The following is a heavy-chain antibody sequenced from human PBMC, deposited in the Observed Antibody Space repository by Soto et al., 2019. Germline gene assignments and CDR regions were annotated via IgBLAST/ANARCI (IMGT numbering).Heavy chain of an antibody. CDR3: ARESRYSYGYGYYYYGMDV. V-gene: IGHV6-1*01. Sequence: SQTLSLTCVISGDSVSSNSAAWNWIRQSPSRGLEWLGRTYYRSKWYNDYAVSVKSRITINPDTSKNQFSLQLNSVTPEDTAVYYCARESRYSYGYGYYYYGMDVWGQGTTVTVSS. D-gene: IGHD5-18*01. CDR2: TYYRSKWYN. CDR1: GDSVSSNSAA. J-gene: IGHJ6*02.